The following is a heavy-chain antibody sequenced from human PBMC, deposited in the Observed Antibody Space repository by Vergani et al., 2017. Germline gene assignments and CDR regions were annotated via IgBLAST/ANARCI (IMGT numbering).Heavy chain of an antibody. CDR2: ISGSGGST. CDR1: GFTFSSYA. V-gene: IGHV3-23*01. D-gene: IGHD6-13*01. J-gene: IGHJ4*02. Sequence: EVQLLESGGGLVQPGGSLRLSCAASGFTFSSYAMSWVRQAPGKGLEWVSAISGSGGSTYYADSVKGRFTISRDNSKNTLYLQMNSLRAEDTAVYYCAGDSYSGSWDRPHFFDCWGQGTLVTVSS. CDR3: AGDSYSGSWDRPHFFDC.